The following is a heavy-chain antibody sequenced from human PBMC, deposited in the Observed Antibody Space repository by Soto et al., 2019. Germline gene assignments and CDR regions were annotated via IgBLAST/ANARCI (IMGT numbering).Heavy chain of an antibody. Sequence: PSETLSLTCTVSGGSISSYYWNWSRKTPGKGLEWIGNIYYIGSTKYNPSLKSRVTISLDTSKNQFSLKLSSVTAADTAVYYCAGAYSDYDRAPYWGQGTLVTVSS. CDR3: AGAYSDYDRAPY. J-gene: IGHJ4*02. D-gene: IGHD5-12*01. V-gene: IGHV4-59*08. CDR2: IYYIGST. CDR1: GGSISSYY.